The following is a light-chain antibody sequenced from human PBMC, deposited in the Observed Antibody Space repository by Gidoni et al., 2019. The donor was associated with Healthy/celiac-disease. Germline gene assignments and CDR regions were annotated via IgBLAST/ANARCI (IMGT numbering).Light chain of an antibody. CDR1: QIISSN. J-gene: IGKJ1*01. CDR3: QQYNTWPPT. V-gene: IGKV3-15*01. CDR2: GAS. Sequence: EILITQSPATLSVSPGDRATLACRASQIISSNLAWYQQKPGQAPRLLIYGASTRATGVPARFSGSGSGTEFTLTISSLQSEDFAVYYCQQYNTWPPTFGEGTKVEIK.